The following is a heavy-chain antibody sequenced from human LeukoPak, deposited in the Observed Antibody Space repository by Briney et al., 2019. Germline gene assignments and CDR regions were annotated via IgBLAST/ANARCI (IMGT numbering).Heavy chain of an antibody. J-gene: IGHJ4*02. Sequence: GALRLSCAASGFTVSSNYMSWVRQAPGKGLEWVSVIYSGGSTYYADSVKGRFTISRDNAKNTLYLQMNSLRAEDTAVYYCASEYDYRGDYWGQGTLVTVSS. V-gene: IGHV3-53*01. CDR2: IYSGGST. CDR1: GFTVSSNY. CDR3: ASEYDYRGDY. D-gene: IGHD4-11*01.